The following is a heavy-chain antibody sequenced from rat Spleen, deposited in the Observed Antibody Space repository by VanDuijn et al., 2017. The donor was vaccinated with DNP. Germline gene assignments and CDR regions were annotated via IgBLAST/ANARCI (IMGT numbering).Heavy chain of an antibody. CDR3: ARQNIVRDWFFDF. CDR2: IAYSGIT. CDR1: GSSITSNS. J-gene: IGHJ1*01. Sequence: EVRLQASGPGLVKPSQSLSLTCSVTGSSITSNSWGWIRQFPTNRMEYIGHIAYSGITNYNPSLKSRISITRDTSKNQFFLHLNSVTTEDTATYYCARQNIVRDWFFDFWGPGTMVTVSS. D-gene: IGHD4-3*01. V-gene: IGHV3-1*01.